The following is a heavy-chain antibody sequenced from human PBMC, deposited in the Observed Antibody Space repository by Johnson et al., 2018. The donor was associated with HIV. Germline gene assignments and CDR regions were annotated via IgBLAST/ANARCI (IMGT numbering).Heavy chain of an antibody. CDR1: GFTFSSYG. J-gene: IGHJ3*02. CDR2: ISYDGSNK. CDR3: AREGGIVLSPGSFDI. D-gene: IGHD2-8*01. Sequence: QMLLVESGGGVVQTGGSLRLSCAASGFTFSSYGMHWVRQAPGKGLEWVAVISYDGSNKYYADSVKGRFTISRDNSKNTLYLQMNSLRAEDTAVYYCAREGGIVLSPGSFDIWGQGTMVTVSS. V-gene: IGHV3-30*19.